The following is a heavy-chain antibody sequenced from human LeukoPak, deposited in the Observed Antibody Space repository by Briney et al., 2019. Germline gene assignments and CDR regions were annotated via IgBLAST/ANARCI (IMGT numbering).Heavy chain of an antibody. V-gene: IGHV1-8*02. CDR3: ARDRVGVGSSGWEN. J-gene: IGHJ4*02. CDR2: MNPNSGNT. Sequence: ASVKVSCKASGYTFTTYGFSWVRQAPGQGLEWMGWMNPNSGNTGYVQKFQGRVTMTRDTSISTAYMELSSLTSEDTAIYYCARDRVGVGSSGWENWGQGTLVTVSS. D-gene: IGHD6-19*01. CDR1: GYTFTTYG.